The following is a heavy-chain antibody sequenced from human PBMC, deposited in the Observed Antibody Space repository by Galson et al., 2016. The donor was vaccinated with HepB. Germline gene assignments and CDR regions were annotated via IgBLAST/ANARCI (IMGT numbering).Heavy chain of an antibody. CDR2: IVVGSGDT. J-gene: IGHJ4*02. CDR1: GFTFTNSA. CDR3: AADYSFALITAAAAPYLDY. D-gene: IGHD6-13*01. Sequence: SVKVSCKASGFTFTNSAVQWVRQTRGQRLEWIGWIVVGSGDTNYAQNFQERVAITWDMSTNPAYMELSSLRSEDTAVYYCAADYSFALITAAAAPYLDYWGQGTLVTVSS. V-gene: IGHV1-58*01.